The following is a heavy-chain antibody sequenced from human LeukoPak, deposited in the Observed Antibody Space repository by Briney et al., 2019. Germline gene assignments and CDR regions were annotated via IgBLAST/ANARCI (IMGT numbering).Heavy chain of an antibody. CDR3: ATKHYYGSGSYNNYYYYYYMDV. CDR1: GGSISSSSYY. J-gene: IGHJ6*03. CDR2: IYYSGST. D-gene: IGHD3-10*01. Sequence: SETLSLTCTVSGGSISSSSYYWSWIRQPPGKGLEWIGYIYYSGSTNYNPSLKSRVTISVDTSKNQFSLKLSSVTAADTAVYYCATKHYYGSGSYNNYYYYYYMDVWGKGTTVTVSS. V-gene: IGHV4-61*01.